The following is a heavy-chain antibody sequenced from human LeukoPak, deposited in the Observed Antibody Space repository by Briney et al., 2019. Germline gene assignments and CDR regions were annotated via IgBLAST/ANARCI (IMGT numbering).Heavy chain of an antibody. V-gene: IGHV3-30*12. J-gene: IGHJ5*02. D-gene: IGHD6-19*01. CDR3: AKDRGSGWYGNWFDP. Sequence: GGSLRLSCAASGFTFSSYGMHWVRQAPGKGLEWVTVISYDGSNTHYADSVKGRFTVSRDNSKNTLYLQMNSLRAEDTAVYYCAKDRGSGWYGNWFDPWGQGTLVTVSS. CDR1: GFTFSSYG. CDR2: ISYDGSNT.